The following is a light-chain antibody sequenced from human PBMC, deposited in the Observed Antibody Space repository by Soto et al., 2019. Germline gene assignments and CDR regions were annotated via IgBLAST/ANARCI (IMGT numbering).Light chain of an antibody. CDR2: IAS. CDR1: QDINSW. Sequence: DIQMTQSPSSVSASVGDRVTITCRASQDINSWLNWYQQKPGKAPKVLIYIASRLQIGVPSRFRGRGSLRDLSLTISNLQPEDFATYFCQQSKSFQLTVGGGTKVDIK. CDR3: QQSKSFQLT. V-gene: IGKV1-12*01. J-gene: IGKJ4*01.